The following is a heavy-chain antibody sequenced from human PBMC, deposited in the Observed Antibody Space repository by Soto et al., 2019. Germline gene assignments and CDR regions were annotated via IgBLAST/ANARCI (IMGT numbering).Heavy chain of an antibody. CDR1: GGSFSGYY. V-gene: IGHV4-34*01. CDR2: INHSGST. Sequence: SETLSLTCAVYGGSFSGYYWSWIRQPPGKGLEWIGEINHSGSTNYNPSLKIRVTISVDTSKNQFSLKLSSVTAADTAVCYCAIRWGSVVVPADITGGYYYGMDVWGQGTTVTVSS. CDR3: AIRWGSVVVPADITGGYYYGMDV. D-gene: IGHD2-2*01. J-gene: IGHJ6*02.